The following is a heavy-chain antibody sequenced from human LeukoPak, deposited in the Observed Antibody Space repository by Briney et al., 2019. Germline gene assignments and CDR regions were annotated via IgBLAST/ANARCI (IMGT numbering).Heavy chain of an antibody. CDR2: FDPEDGET. CDR3: ARASEYSSSLDY. D-gene: IGHD6-6*01. Sequence: ASVKVSCKVSGYTLTELSMHWVRQAPGKGLEWMGGFDPEDGETIYAQKFQGRVTITGDTSASTAYMELSSLRSEDTAVYYCARASEYSSSLDYWGQGTLVTVSS. V-gene: IGHV1-24*01. J-gene: IGHJ4*02. CDR1: GYTLTELS.